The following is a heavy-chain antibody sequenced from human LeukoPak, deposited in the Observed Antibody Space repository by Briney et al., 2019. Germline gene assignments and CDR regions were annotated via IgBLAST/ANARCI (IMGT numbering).Heavy chain of an antibody. J-gene: IGHJ6*02. D-gene: IGHD5-18*01. CDR2: ISSDGSST. CDR1: GFTISSSW. Sequence: GGSLRLSCAASGFTISSSWMHWVRQTPGKGPVWVSRISSDGSSTNYADSVKGRFSISRDNAKNTLYQQMNSLRAEDTAVYYCARVNSYGNYNYYYDMDVWGQGTTVTVSS. V-gene: IGHV3-74*01. CDR3: ARVNSYGNYNYYYDMDV.